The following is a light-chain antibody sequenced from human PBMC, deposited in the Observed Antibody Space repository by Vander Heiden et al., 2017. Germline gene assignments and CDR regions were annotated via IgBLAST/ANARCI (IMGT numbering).Light chain of an antibody. CDR2: WSS. Sequence: DIVMTQSPDSLSVCLGERATINCKSSQSVLYISNNKNYLAWYQQRPGQPPKLLIYWSSTRESGVPDRFSGSGSGTDFTLTISSLQAEDVAVYYCQQFYSTPTFGQGTRVEIQ. CDR1: QSVLYISNNKNY. CDR3: QQFYSTPT. J-gene: IGKJ1*01. V-gene: IGKV4-1*01.